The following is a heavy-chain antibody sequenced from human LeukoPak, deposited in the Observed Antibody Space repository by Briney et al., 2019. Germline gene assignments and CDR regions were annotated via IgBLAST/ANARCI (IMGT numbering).Heavy chain of an antibody. CDR1: GYTFTGYY. CDR3: AREGEEGWFDP. Sequence: ASVKVSCKASGYTFTGYYMHWVRQAPGQGLEWMGRIIPIFGTANYAQKFQGRVTITTDESTSTAYMELSSLRSEDTAVYYCAREGEEGWFDPWGQGTLVTVSS. CDR2: IIPIFGTA. V-gene: IGHV1-69*05. J-gene: IGHJ5*02.